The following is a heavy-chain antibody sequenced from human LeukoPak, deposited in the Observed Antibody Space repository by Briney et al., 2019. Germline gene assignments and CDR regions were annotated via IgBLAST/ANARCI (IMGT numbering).Heavy chain of an antibody. V-gene: IGHV1-69*01. J-gene: IGHJ4*02. CDR2: IIPMISTA. CDR3: AIFQGTYGDNENDY. CDR1: GGTFRSYA. Sequence: ASVKVSCKASGGTFRSYAITWVRQAPGKGLEWMGGIIPMISTAKYAQKFQGRVSITADESTSTGYMEVSSLRSEDTAVYYCAIFQGTYGDNENDYWGQGTLVTVSS. D-gene: IGHD4-17*01.